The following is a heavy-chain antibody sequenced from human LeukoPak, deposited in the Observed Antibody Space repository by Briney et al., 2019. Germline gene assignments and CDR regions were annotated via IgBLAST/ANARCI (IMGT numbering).Heavy chain of an antibody. CDR3: ARDRKFGGSGSYYDNDAFDI. D-gene: IGHD3-10*01. Sequence: ASVKVSCKASGGTFSSYAISWVRQAPGQGLEWMGGIIPIIGTANYAQKFQGRVTITADESTSTAYMELSSLRSEDTAVYYCARDRKFGGSGSYYDNDAFDIWGQGAMVTVSS. CDR2: IIPIIGTA. CDR1: GGTFSSYA. J-gene: IGHJ3*02. V-gene: IGHV1-69*01.